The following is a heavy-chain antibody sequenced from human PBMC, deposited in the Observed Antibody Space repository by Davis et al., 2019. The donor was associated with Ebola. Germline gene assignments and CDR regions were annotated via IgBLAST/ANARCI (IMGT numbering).Heavy chain of an antibody. CDR3: AKGKGFDY. CDR1: GFTFSSYG. Sequence: GESLKISCAASGFTFSSYGMHWVRQAPGKGLEWVAFIRYDGSNKYYADSVKGRFTISRDNSKNTLYLQMNSLRAEDTAVYYCAKGKGFDYWGQGTLVTVSS. V-gene: IGHV3-30*02. J-gene: IGHJ4*02. CDR2: IRYDGSNK.